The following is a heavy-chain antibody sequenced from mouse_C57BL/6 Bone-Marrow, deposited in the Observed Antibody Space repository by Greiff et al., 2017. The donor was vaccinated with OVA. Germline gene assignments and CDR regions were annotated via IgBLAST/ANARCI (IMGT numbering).Heavy chain of an antibody. J-gene: IGHJ2*01. D-gene: IGHD1-1*01. CDR2: INPGSGGT. V-gene: IGHV1-54*01. Sequence: QVQLQQSGAELVRPGTSVKVSCTASGYAFTNYLIEWVKQRPGQGLEWIGVINPGSGGTNYNEKFKGKATLTADTSSSTAYMQLSSLTSEDSAVYFCASGTTTVAPLDYWGQGTTLTVSS. CDR1: GYAFTNYL. CDR3: ASGTTTVAPLDY.